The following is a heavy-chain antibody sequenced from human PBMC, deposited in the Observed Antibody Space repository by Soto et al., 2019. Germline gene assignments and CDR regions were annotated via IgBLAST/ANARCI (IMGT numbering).Heavy chain of an antibody. V-gene: IGHV4-61*03. D-gene: IGHD7-27*01. CDR2: ISYTGRT. J-gene: IGHJ6*02. CDR1: GDSVTSGSYY. Sequence: SETLSLTCIVSGDSVTSGSYYWTWLRQPPGKGLEWIGYISYTGRTKYNPSLQSRVTISVDTSKNDFSLNLSSVTAAATAVYFCAREWGLLPYYVMNVWGQGTAVTVSS. CDR3: AREWGLLPYYVMNV.